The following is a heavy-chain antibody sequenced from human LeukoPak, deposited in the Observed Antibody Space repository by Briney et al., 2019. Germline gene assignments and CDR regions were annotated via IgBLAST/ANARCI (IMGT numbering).Heavy chain of an antibody. V-gene: IGHV4-61*02. J-gene: IGHJ4*02. CDR3: ARGDGGGVYDSRGYYLSEVLNYFDY. CDR2: IYSSGNT. Sequence: SETLSLTCSVSGASISSGCYYWNWIRQPAGKGLEWIGRIYSSGNTNYNPSLKSRVAISVDTSKNHFSLKLSSVTAADTAVYYCARGDGGGVYDSRGYYLSEVLNYFDYWGQGTLVTVSS. D-gene: IGHD3-22*01. CDR1: GASISSGCYY.